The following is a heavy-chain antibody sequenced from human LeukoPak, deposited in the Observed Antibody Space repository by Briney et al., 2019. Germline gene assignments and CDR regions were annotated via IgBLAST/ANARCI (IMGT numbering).Heavy chain of an antibody. CDR1: GYTFTNYV. V-gene: IGHV1-18*01. J-gene: IGHJ4*02. Sequence: ASVKVSCKASGYTFTNYVITWVRQAPGQGLEWMGWIRAYNGNTNYAQKLQGRVTMTTDTSTSTAYMELRSLRSDDTAVYYCARVVVDYGGNPIDYRGQGTLVTVSS. CDR3: ARVVVDYGGNPIDY. CDR2: IRAYNGNT. D-gene: IGHD4-23*01.